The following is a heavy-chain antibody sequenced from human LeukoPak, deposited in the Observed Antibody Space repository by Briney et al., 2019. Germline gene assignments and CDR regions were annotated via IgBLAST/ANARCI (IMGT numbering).Heavy chain of an antibody. J-gene: IGHJ5*02. CDR2: INPNSGGT. V-gene: IGHV1-2*02. CDR1: GYTFTGYY. D-gene: IGHD3-3*01. Sequence: EASVKVSCKASGYTFTGYYMHWVRQAPGQGLEWMGWINPNSGGTNYAQKFQGRVTMTRDTSISTAYMGLSRLRSDDTAVYYCARDPTIFGVVISWFDPWGQGTLVTVSS. CDR3: ARDPTIFGVVISWFDP.